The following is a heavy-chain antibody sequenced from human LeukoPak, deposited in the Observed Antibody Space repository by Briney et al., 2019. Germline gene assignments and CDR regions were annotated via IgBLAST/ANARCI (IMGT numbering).Heavy chain of an antibody. V-gene: IGHV3-7*01. CDR2: IKEDGSEK. Sequence: PGGSLRLSCAASGFTFRSHWMSWVRQAPGKGLEWVANIKEDGSEKYYVDSVKGRFTISRDNAKNSLYLQMNSLRAEDTAVYYCARDREQAVYYDGNWFDPWGQGTLVTVSS. CDR1: GFTFRSHW. J-gene: IGHJ5*02. D-gene: IGHD3-22*01. CDR3: ARDREQAVYYDGNWFDP.